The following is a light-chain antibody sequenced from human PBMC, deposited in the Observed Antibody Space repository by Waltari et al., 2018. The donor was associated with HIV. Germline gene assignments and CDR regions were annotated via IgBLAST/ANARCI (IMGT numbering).Light chain of an antibody. J-gene: IGKJ4*01. CDR2: DAS. Sequence: VLTQSPLSLPVTPGQPASISCRASQSVSDYLAWYQQKPGQAPRLLIYDASNRSTGIPARFSGSGSGTDFTLTISSLEPEDFAVYYCQQRSNWRRSGLTFGGGTKVEIK. V-gene: IGKV3-11*01. CDR1: QSVSDY. CDR3: QQRSNWRRSGLT.